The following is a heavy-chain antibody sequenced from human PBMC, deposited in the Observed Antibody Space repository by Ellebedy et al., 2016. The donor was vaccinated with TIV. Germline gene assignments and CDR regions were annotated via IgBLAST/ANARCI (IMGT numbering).Heavy chain of an antibody. CDR2: INPSGGST. CDR3: ARGASHDFWTNYYYYGMDV. CDR1: GYTFTSYY. J-gene: IGHJ6*02. D-gene: IGHD3-3*01. V-gene: IGHV1-46*01. Sequence: ASVKVSCXASGYTFTSYYMHWVRQAPGQGLEWMGIINPSGGSTSYAQKFQGRVTMTRDTSTSTVYMELSSLRSEDTAVYYCARGASHDFWTNYYYYGMDVWGQGTTVTVSS.